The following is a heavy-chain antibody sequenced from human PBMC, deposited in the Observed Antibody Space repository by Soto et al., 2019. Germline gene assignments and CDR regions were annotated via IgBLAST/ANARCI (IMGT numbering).Heavy chain of an antibody. CDR3: ARGVSSSSDRYFDY. CDR1: GFIFSTYS. V-gene: IGHV3-48*01. Sequence: PEGSLRLSCAASGFIFSTYSINWVRQAPGKGLEWVSYISGGSSTIYYADSVKGRFTISRDNAKNSLYLQMNGLRAEDTAVYYCARGVSSSSDRYFDYWGLGTLVTVSS. D-gene: IGHD6-6*01. J-gene: IGHJ4*02. CDR2: ISGGSSTI.